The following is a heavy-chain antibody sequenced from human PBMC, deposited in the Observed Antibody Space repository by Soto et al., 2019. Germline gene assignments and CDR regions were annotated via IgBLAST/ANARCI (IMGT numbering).Heavy chain of an antibody. D-gene: IGHD1-7*01. CDR3: ASLTGTHDY. CDR2: ISYDGSNK. J-gene: IGHJ4*02. CDR1: GFTFSSYG. V-gene: IGHV3-30*03. Sequence: QVQLVESGGGVVQPGRSLRLSCAASGFTFSSYGMHWVRQAPGKGLEWVAVISYDGSNKYYADSVKGRFTISRDNSKNTLYLQMNSLRAEDTAVYYCASLTGTHDYWGQGTLVTVSS.